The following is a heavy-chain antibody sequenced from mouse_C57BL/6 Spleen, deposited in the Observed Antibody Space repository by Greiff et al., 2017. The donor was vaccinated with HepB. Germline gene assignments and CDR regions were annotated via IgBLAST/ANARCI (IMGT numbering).Heavy chain of an antibody. J-gene: IGHJ4*01. CDR2: INPNNGGT. CDR3: ARAVGSSGYDYAMDY. CDR1: GYTFTNYY. D-gene: IGHD3-2*02. Sequence: EVQLQQSGPELVKPGASVKISCKASGYTFTNYYMNGVKQSHGKSLEWIGDINPNNGGTSYNQKFKGKATLTVDKSSSTAYMELRSLTSEDSAVYYCARAVGSSGYDYAMDYWGQGTSVTVSS. V-gene: IGHV1-26*01.